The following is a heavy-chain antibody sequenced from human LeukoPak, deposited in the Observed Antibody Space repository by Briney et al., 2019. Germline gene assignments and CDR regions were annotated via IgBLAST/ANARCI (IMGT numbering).Heavy chain of an antibody. V-gene: IGHV3-73*01. CDR1: GFTFSSYW. CDR2: IRSKANSYAT. D-gene: IGHD6-19*01. CDR3: TGIGVAGIYYGMDV. J-gene: IGHJ6*02. Sequence: GGSLRLSCAASGFTFSSYWMSWVRQASGKGLEWVGRIRSKANSYATAYAASVKGRFTISRDDSKNTAYLQMNSLKTEDTAVYYCTGIGVAGIYYGMDVWGQGTTVTVSS.